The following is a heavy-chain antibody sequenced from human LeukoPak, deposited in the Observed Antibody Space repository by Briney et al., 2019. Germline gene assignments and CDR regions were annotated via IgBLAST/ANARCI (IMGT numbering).Heavy chain of an antibody. V-gene: IGHV3-23*01. CDR3: AKDTKVRRIQLWSPDY. J-gene: IGHJ4*02. CDR1: GFTFSTYG. D-gene: IGHD5-18*01. CDR2: VSGATGNS. Sequence: PGGSLRLSCAASGFTFSTYGMNWVRQAPGKGLEWVSSVSGATGNSYYVGSVKGRFTISRDDSKNTLYLQMNSLRAEDTAVYYCAKDTKVRRIQLWSPDYWGQGTLVTVSS.